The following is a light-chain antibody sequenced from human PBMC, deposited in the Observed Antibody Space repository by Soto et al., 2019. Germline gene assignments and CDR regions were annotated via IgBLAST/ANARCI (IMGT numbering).Light chain of an antibody. CDR1: QSVSSSY. CDR3: QQYGSSQLT. J-gene: IGKJ4*01. CDR2: GAS. Sequence: EIVLTQSPGTLSLSPGERATLSCRASQSVSSSYLAWYQQKPGQAPRLLIYGASSRATGIPDRFSGSASGTDFTLTISRLVPEDFAVYYWQQYGSSQLTFGGGTKVEIK. V-gene: IGKV3-20*01.